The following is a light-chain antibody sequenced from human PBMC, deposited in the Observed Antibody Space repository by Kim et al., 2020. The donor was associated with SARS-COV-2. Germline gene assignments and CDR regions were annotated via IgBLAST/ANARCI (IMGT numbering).Light chain of an antibody. CDR3: QHYDSWPT. V-gene: IGKV3-15*01. Sequence: SPGDRVPLSCRASRSVGSNLAWYQLKPGQAPRLLIYGASITATGVPARFSGRGSGTDFTLTINSLQSEDCAIYFCQHYDSWPTFGGGTKVDIK. J-gene: IGKJ4*01. CDR1: RSVGSN. CDR2: GAS.